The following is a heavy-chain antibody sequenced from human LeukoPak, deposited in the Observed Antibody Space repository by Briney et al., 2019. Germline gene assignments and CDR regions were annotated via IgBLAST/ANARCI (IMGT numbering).Heavy chain of an antibody. Sequence: GRSLRLSCAASGFTFSSYGMHWVRQAPGKGLEWVAVISYDGSNKYYADSVKGRFTISRDNSKNTLYLQMNSLRAEDTAVYYCAKAYSGSALDYWGQGTLVTVSS. CDR3: AKAYSGSALDY. CDR1: GFTFSSYG. V-gene: IGHV3-30*18. CDR2: ISYDGSNK. D-gene: IGHD6-13*01. J-gene: IGHJ4*02.